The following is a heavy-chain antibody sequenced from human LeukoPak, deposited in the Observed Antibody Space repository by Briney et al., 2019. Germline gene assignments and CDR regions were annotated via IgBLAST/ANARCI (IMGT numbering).Heavy chain of an antibody. V-gene: IGHV1-46*01. CDR3: ARGNGYSYGYFVDYGMDV. CDR1: GYTFTSYY. J-gene: IGHJ6*02. D-gene: IGHD5-18*01. CDR2: INPSGGST. Sequence: ASVKLSCKASGYTFTSYYMHWVRQPPGQGLEWMGIINPSGGSTNYAQKFQGRVTMTRDTSTSTVYMEMSSLRSEDTAVYYCARGNGYSYGYFVDYGMDVWGQGTTVTVSS.